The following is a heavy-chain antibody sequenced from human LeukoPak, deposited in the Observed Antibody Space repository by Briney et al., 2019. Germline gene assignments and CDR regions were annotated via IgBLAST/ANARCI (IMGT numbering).Heavy chain of an antibody. CDR3: ARLWDYGDFQNAFDI. V-gene: IGHV3-21*01. Sequence: GGSLRLSCAASGFTFSSYSMNWVRQAPGKGLEWVSSISSSSSYIYYADSVRGRFTISRDNAKKSLYLQMNSLRAEDTAVYYCARLWDYGDFQNAFDIWGQGTMVTVSS. CDR1: GFTFSSYS. D-gene: IGHD4-17*01. J-gene: IGHJ3*02. CDR2: ISSSSSYI.